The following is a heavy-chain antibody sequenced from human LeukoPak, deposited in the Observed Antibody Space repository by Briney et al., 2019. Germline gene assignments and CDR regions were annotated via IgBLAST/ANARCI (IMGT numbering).Heavy chain of an antibody. D-gene: IGHD3-9*01. V-gene: IGHV3-21*04. CDR1: GFTFSSYS. CDR3: AKMDLLRYFDWLSGFDP. J-gene: IGHJ5*02. CDR2: ISRSGSTI. Sequence: GGSLRLSCAASGFTFSSYSMNWVRQAPGKGLEWVSSISRSGSTIYYAHSVKGRFTISRDNAKNSLYLQMNSLRAEDTAVYYCAKMDLLRYFDWLSGFDPWGQGTLVTVSS.